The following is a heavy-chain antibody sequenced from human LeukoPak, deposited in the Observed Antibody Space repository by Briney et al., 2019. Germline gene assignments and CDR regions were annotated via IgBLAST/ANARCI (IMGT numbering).Heavy chain of an antibody. J-gene: IGHJ4*02. Sequence: SGGSLRLSCAASGFTFSSYAMSWVRQAPGKGLEWVSAISGSGGSTYYADSVKGRFTISRDNSKNTLYLQMNSLRAEDTAVYYCAKDLLGKWGTTGTTVSGSDWGQGTLVTVSS. V-gene: IGHV3-23*01. CDR3: AKDLLGKWGTTGTTVSGSD. D-gene: IGHD1-7*01. CDR1: GFTFSSYA. CDR2: ISGSGGST.